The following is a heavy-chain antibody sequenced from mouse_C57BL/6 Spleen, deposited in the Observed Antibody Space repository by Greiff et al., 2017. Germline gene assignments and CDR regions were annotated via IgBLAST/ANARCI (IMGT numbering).Heavy chain of an antibody. Sequence: VQLQQSGAELVRPGASVKLSCTASGFNIKDDYMHWVKQRPEQGLEWIGWIDPENGDTECASKFQGKATITADTSSNTAYLQLSSLTSEDTAVYYCTTEGTMVTTKDYWGQGTTLTVSS. V-gene: IGHV14-4*01. CDR3: TTEGTMVTTKDY. J-gene: IGHJ2*01. CDR2: IDPENGDT. D-gene: IGHD2-2*01. CDR1: GFNIKDDY.